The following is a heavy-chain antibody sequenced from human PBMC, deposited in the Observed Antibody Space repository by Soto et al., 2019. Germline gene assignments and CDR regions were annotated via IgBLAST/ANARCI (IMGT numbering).Heavy chain of an antibody. CDR2: IDPSDSYT. V-gene: IGHV5-10-1*01. J-gene: IGHJ6*02. CDR3: ARRLVATSDYYYGMDV. D-gene: IGHD5-12*01. Sequence: ESLKISCKGSGYSFTSYWISWVRQMPGKGLEWMGRIDPSDSYTNYSPSFQGHVTISADKSISTAYLQWSSLKASDTAMYYCARRLVATSDYYYGMDVWGQGTTVTVSS. CDR1: GYSFTSYW.